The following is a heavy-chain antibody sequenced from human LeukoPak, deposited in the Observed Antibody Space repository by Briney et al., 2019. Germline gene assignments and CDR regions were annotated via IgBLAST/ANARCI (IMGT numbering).Heavy chain of an antibody. Sequence: SETLSLTCTVSGGSISSSSYYWGWIRQPPGKGLEWIGSIYYSGSTYYNPSLKSRVTISVDTSKNQSSLKLSSVTAADTAVYYCARDVTGAFDIWGQGTMVTVSS. J-gene: IGHJ3*02. CDR2: IYYSGST. V-gene: IGHV4-39*07. CDR1: GGSISSSSYY. D-gene: IGHD1-14*01. CDR3: ARDVTGAFDI.